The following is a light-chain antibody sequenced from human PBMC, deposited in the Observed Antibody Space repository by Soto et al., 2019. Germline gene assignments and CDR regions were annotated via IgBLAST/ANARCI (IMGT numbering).Light chain of an antibody. CDR3: QTWGTGFRV. Sequence: QSVLTQSPSASASLGASVKLTCTQSRGHKKYAIAWHQQQPQKGPRYLMNVNSDGSHSKGDGIPDRFSGSSSGTERYLIISSLQSEDEADYYCQTWGTGFRVFGGGTKLTVL. J-gene: IGLJ3*02. CDR1: RGHKKYA. CDR2: VNSDGSH. V-gene: IGLV4-69*01.